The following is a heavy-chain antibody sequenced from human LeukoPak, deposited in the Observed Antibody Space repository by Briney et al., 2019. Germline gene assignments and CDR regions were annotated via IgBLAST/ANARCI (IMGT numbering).Heavy chain of an antibody. CDR1: GGSISTYY. Sequence: SETLSLTCTVSGGSISTYYWSWIRQPPGKGLEWIGYIYYSGSTNYNPSLKSRVTISLDTSKNQFSLKLSSVTAADTAVYYCAREVVLLRGDRYFDLWGRGTLVTVSA. CDR3: AREVVLLRGDRYFDL. D-gene: IGHD2/OR15-2a*01. J-gene: IGHJ2*01. V-gene: IGHV4-59*01. CDR2: IYYSGST.